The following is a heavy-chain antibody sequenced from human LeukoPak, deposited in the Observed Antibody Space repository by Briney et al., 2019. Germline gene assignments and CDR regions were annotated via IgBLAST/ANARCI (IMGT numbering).Heavy chain of an antibody. CDR2: INEDGSRT. D-gene: IGHD3-22*01. CDR1: GFTFSNYW. CDR3: ARDPDYYDSSGYYGY. Sequence: GGSLRLSCAGSGFTFSNYWVHWVRHAPGKGLVWVSRINEDGSRTDYADFVKGRFTISRDNSKNTLYLQMNSLRAEDTAVYYCARDPDYYDSSGYYGYWGQGTLVTVSS. J-gene: IGHJ4*02. V-gene: IGHV3-74*01.